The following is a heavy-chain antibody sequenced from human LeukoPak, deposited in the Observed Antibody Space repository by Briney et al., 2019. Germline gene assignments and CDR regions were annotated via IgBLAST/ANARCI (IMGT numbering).Heavy chain of an antibody. J-gene: IGHJ4*02. D-gene: IGHD6-19*01. CDR3: ARGADGWFAFDS. CDR1: EFTVSSNY. Sequence: PGGSLRLFCAASEFTVSSNYMSWVRQAPGKGLEWVSIIYTTGGKYYADSVKGRFTISRDTSKHTLSLQMNSLRAEDTAVYYCARGADGWFAFDSWGQGILVTVSS. V-gene: IGHV3-66*01. CDR2: IYTTGGK.